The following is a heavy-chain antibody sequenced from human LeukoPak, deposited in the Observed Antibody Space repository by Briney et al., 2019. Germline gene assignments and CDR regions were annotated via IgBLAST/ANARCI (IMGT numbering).Heavy chain of an antibody. CDR1: GFTFSSYS. Sequence: GGSLTLSCAASGFTFSSYSMNWVRQAPGKGLEWVSSISSSSSYIYYTDSVKGRFTISRDNAKNSLYLQMHSLRAEDTAVYYCARVDYGGFDYWGQGTLVTFSS. D-gene: IGHD4-23*01. CDR2: ISSSSSYI. V-gene: IGHV3-21*01. CDR3: ARVDYGGFDY. J-gene: IGHJ4*02.